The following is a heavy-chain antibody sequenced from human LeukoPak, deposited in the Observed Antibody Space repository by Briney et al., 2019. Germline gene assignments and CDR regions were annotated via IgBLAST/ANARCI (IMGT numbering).Heavy chain of an antibody. CDR1: GFTFSSYG. V-gene: IGHV3-30*02. CDR3: ARGKVGATVFDY. CDR2: IRYDGNNK. J-gene: IGHJ4*02. Sequence: AGGSLRLSCVASGFTFSSYGMHWVRQAPGKGLEWVAFIRYDGNNKYYADSVKGRFTISRDNSRNTLYLQMNSLRAEDTAVYYCARGKVGATVFDYWGQGTLVTVSS. D-gene: IGHD1-26*01.